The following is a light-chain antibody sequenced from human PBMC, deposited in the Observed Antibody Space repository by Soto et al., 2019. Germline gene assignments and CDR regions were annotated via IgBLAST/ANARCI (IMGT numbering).Light chain of an antibody. CDR1: QSVSSSY. V-gene: IGKV3-20*01. CDR2: GAS. Sequence: EIVLTQSPGTLSLSPGERATLSCRASQSVSSSYLAWYQQKPGQAPRLLIYGASSRATGITDRFSGSGSGTDFALTISRLEPEDFAVYYCQQYGSSPVTFGQGTKVEIK. J-gene: IGKJ1*01. CDR3: QQYGSSPVT.